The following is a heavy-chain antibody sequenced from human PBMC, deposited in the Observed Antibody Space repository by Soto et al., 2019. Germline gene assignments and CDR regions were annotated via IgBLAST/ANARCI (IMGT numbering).Heavy chain of an antibody. CDR2: IYWDDDK. CDR1: GFSLTTSGVG. Sequence: QITLKESGPTRVRPTQTLALTCTFSGFSLTTSGVGVGWIRKTPGKALEWLAVIYWDDDKRCSPSLKSRLTTPKDPSKNQVVLTMADMDPVDTATYFCAHRGYMYGNWDHGYFDYWGQGTLVTVSS. J-gene: IGHJ4*02. D-gene: IGHD5-18*01. V-gene: IGHV2-5*02. CDR3: AHRGYMYGNWDHGYFDY.